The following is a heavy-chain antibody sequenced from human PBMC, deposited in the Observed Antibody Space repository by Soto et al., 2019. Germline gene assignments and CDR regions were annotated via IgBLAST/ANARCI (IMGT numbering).Heavy chain of an antibody. CDR1: GFTFSAYA. V-gene: IGHV3-23*01. CDR2: VGGSDTDK. D-gene: IGHD2-8*01. CDR3: AKDATAVNGVWDPFDM. J-gene: IGHJ3*02. Sequence: EVQLLESGGGVVQPGGSLRLSCAASGFTFSAYAMIWVRQAPGKGLQWVSGVGGSDTDKHYADSVRGRFTVSRDNSKNTLYLQMNSLRVDDTAVYYCAKDATAVNGVWDPFDMWGQGTEVTVSS.